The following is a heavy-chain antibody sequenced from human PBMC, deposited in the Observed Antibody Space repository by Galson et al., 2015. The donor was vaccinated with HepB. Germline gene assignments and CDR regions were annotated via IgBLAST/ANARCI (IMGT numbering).Heavy chain of an antibody. D-gene: IGHD4-17*01. Sequence: SLRLSCAASGFTFSSYSMNWVRQAPGKGLEWVSSISSSSSYIYYADSVKGRFTISRDNAKNSLYLQMNSLRAEDTAVYYCAREVRFTVTTWGTFDYWGQGTLVTVSS. CDR3: AREVRFTVTTWGTFDY. V-gene: IGHV3-21*01. CDR1: GFTFSSYS. CDR2: ISSSSSYI. J-gene: IGHJ4*02.